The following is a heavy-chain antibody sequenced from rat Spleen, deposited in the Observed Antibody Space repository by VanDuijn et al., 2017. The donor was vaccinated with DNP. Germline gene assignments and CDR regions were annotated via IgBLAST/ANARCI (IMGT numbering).Heavy chain of an antibody. D-gene: IGHD1-4*01. CDR1: GYTFTSSY. CDR3: ARWGGPGYFDY. J-gene: IGHJ2*01. CDR2: INTGSGGT. Sequence: QVQLQQSGAELATPGSSVKISCKASGYTFTSSYIGWIKQTTGQGLEFIGYINTGSGGTNYNEKFKGKATLTVDKPSSTAFMQLSSLTPDDSAVYYCARWGGPGYFDYWGQGVMVTVSS. V-gene: IGHV1-43*01.